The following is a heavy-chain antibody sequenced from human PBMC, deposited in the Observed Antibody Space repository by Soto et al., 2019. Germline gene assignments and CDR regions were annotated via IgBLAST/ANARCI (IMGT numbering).Heavy chain of an antibody. V-gene: IGHV4-4*02. J-gene: IGHJ6*02. CDR3: ARMNRDYYYYGMDV. Sequence: LSLTCGVSGDSISSSKWWTWVRQTPEKGLEWIGKIDHNGVANYNPSLEGRVTISKDNSKNQIFLKVTSVTAADSAVYYCARMNRDYYYYGMDVWGQGATVTVSS. CDR1: GDSISSSKW. CDR2: IDHNGVA.